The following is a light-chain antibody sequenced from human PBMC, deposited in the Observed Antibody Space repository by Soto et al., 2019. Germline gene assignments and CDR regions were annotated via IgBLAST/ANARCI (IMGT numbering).Light chain of an antibody. CDR3: QQVKSYPST. CDR1: EDINNY. CDR2: AAS. J-gene: IGKJ4*01. Sequence: DIQMTQSPSSLSASIGDRVTLTCRATEDINNYLAWFQQKPGKVPKLLIYAASTLHSGVPSRFSGSGSGTEFTLTISSLQPDDVATYYCQQVKSYPSTFGGGTRVEI. V-gene: IGKV1-27*01.